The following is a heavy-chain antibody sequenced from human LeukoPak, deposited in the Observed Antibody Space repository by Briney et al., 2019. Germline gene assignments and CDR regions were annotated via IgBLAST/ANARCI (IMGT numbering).Heavy chain of an antibody. D-gene: IGHD3-16*02. CDR3: ARDQYDSVWGSYRPYFDY. V-gene: IGHV1-18*04. CDR2: ISPYNGNT. J-gene: IGHJ4*02. CDR1: GYSFTGYG. Sequence: ASVKVSCKASGYSFTGYGISWVRQAPGQGLEWMGSISPYNGNTKYAERFQDRSIMTTDTSTNTAYMELRSLRSDDTAVFYCARDQYDSVWGSYRPYFDYWGQGTLVTVSA.